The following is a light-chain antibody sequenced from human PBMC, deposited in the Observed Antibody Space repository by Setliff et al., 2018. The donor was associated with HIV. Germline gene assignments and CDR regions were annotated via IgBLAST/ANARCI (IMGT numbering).Light chain of an antibody. Sequence: QSVLTQPASVSGSPGQSITLSCTGTSSDVGSYNLVSWFQQHTGKAPKLIIYEVSKRPSGVSSRFSGSKSGNTASLTISGLQAEDEADYYCCSYAGRYTPYVFGTGTKVTVL. CDR2: EVS. CDR1: SSDVGSYNL. CDR3: CSYAGRYTPYV. V-gene: IGLV2-23*02. J-gene: IGLJ1*01.